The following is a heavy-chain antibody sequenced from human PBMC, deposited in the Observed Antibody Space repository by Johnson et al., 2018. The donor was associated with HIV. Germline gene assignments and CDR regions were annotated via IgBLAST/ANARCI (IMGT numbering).Heavy chain of an antibody. CDR1: GFTFSTYA. CDR3: ARPRRLFEGHDAFDI. J-gene: IGHJ3*02. V-gene: IGHV3-30*04. Sequence: VQLVEYGGGVVQPGRSLRLSCVASGFTFSTYAMHWVRQAPGKGLEWVAVISYDGSNKYYADSVKGRFTISRDNSKNTLYLQMNSLRAEDTAVYYCARPRRLFEGHDAFDIWGQGTMVTVSS. CDR2: ISYDGSNK. D-gene: IGHD2-21*01.